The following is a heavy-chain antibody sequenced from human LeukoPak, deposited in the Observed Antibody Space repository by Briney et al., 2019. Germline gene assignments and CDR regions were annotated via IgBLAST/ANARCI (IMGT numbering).Heavy chain of an antibody. CDR2: IYWNDDK. CDR3: ARFITMVRGVIQRDFDY. D-gene: IGHD3-10*01. Sequence: SGPTLVNPTQTLTLTCTFSGFSLSTSGVSVGWIRQPPGKALEWLALIYWNDDKRYSPSLKSRLTITKDTSKNQVVLTMTNMDPVDTATYYCARFITMVRGVIQRDFDYWGQGTLVTVSS. J-gene: IGHJ4*02. V-gene: IGHV2-5*01. CDR1: GFSLSTSGVS.